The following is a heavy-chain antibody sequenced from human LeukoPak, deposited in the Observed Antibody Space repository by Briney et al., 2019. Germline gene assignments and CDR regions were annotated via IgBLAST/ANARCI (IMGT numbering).Heavy chain of an antibody. J-gene: IGHJ6*03. D-gene: IGHD6-6*01. CDR2: IIPIFGTA. CDR3: ARGARGIAARPVYYYYYMGV. V-gene: IGHV1-69*05. CDR1: GGTFSSYA. Sequence: ASVKVSCKASGGTFSSYAISWVRQAPGQGLEWMGGIIPIFGTANYAQKFQGRVTITTDESTSTAYMELSSLRSEDTAVYYCARGARGIAARPVYYYYYMGVWGKGTTVTVSS.